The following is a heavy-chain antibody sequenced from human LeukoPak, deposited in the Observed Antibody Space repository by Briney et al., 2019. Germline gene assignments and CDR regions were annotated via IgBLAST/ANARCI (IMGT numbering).Heavy chain of an antibody. D-gene: IGHD1-1*01. J-gene: IGHJ5*02. Sequence: GGSLRLSCVASGFSVSGILMNWVRQAPGKDLEWVSGLYSGGATYYADSMGGRFTISRDHSKNTLYLQMTNLRVDDTAIYYCARGNGNVGGRLDPWGQGIRVTVSS. V-gene: IGHV3-66*01. CDR2: LYSGGAT. CDR1: GFSVSGIL. CDR3: ARGNGNVGGRLDP.